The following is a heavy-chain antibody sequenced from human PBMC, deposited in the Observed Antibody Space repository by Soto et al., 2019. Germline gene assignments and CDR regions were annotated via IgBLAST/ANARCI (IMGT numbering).Heavy chain of an antibody. CDR2: ISYDGSNT. V-gene: IGHV3-30*03. J-gene: IGHJ6*02. CDR1: GFTFSSYA. CDR3: ARAFPHLSTMDV. Sequence: GGSLRLSCAASGFTFSSYAMHWVRQAPGKGLEWVAVISYDGSNTYYADSVKGRFTISRDNSKNTVYLQMNSLRGEDTAVYYCARAFPHLSTMDVWGQGTTVTVSS.